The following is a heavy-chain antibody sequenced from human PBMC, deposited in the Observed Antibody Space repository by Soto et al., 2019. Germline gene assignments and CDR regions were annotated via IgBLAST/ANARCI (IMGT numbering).Heavy chain of an antibody. CDR3: ATLITVFGLLLPPFHP. D-gene: IGHD3-3*01. J-gene: IGHJ5*02. CDR1: VASVYCWN. CDR2: INHTGGT. V-gene: IGHV4-34*01. Sequence: PSDTLSSPSAAYVASVYCWNYSFDREPPQTGREWIGKINHTGGTHYNPSLKSRVTMSVDTSKNQFSLRLSSVTAADTAIYYWATLITVFGLLLPPFHPWGQGTQVPVS.